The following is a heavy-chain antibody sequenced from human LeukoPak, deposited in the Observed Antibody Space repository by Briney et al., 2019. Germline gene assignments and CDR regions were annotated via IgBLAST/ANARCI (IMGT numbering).Heavy chain of an antibody. CDR2: IYYSGIT. CDR3: ARAAYCGGDCYLFDY. CDR1: SDSIYSSSYY. J-gene: IGHJ4*02. V-gene: IGHV4-39*01. D-gene: IGHD2-21*02. Sequence: PSETLSLTCTVSSDSIYSSSYYWGWIRQPRGKGLEWIGSIYYSGITYYNSSLKIRVTISVDTSKNQFSLKLSSLTAADTAVYYCARAAYCGGDCYLFDYWGQGTLVTVFS.